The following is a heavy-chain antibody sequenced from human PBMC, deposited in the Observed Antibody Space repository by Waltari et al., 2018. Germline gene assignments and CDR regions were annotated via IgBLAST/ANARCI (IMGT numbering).Heavy chain of an antibody. V-gene: IGHV4-39*01. Sequence: QVQLQESGPGLVKPSETLSLTCTVSGGSISSSSYYWGWIRQPPGKGLEWIGSIYYSGSTYYNPSLKSRVTISVDTSKNQFSLKLSSVTAADTAVYYCARGDFASPADYWGQGTLVTVSS. D-gene: IGHD1-26*01. J-gene: IGHJ4*02. CDR3: ARGDFASPADY. CDR2: IYYSGST. CDR1: GGSISSSSYY.